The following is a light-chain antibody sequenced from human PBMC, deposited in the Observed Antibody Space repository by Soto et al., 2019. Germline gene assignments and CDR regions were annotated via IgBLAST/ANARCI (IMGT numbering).Light chain of an antibody. CDR2: GAS. V-gene: IGKV3-15*01. CDR1: QRVSND. CDR3: LQRFSLPPS. J-gene: IGKJ5*01. Sequence: DIVITQCRAPLTVTKGERATLSCRASQRVSNDFAWYQQKPGQAPRLLIYGASTRATGIPARFSGSGSGTEFTLNISSLQPEEKGSYHFLQRFSLPPSLGLGTRLEIK.